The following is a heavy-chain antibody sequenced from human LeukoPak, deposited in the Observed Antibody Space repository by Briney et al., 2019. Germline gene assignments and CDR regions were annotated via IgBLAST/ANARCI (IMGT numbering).Heavy chain of an antibody. D-gene: IGHD3-16*01. V-gene: IGHV4-34*01. J-gene: IGHJ5*02. CDR3: ARSLRWFDP. Sequence: SETLSLTCAVYGGSFSGYYWSWIRQPPGKGLEWIGEINHSGSTNYNPSLKSRVTIAVDTSKNQFSLKLSSVTAADTAVYYCARSLRWFDPRGQRTLVTVSS. CDR2: INHSGST. CDR1: GGSFSGYY.